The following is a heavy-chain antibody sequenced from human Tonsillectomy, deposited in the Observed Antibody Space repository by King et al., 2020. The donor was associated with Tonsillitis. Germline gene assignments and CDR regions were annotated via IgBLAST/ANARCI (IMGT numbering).Heavy chain of an antibody. CDR2: IYYSGST. V-gene: IGHV4-59*01. CDR3: ARYVGYCSGGSCYADAFDI. J-gene: IGHJ3*02. Sequence: QVQLQESGPGLVKPSETLSLTCTVSGGSISSYYWSWIRQPPGKGLEWIGYIYYSGSTNYNPSLKSRVTISVDTSKNQFSLKLSSVTAADTAVYYFARYVGYCSGGSCYADAFDIWGQGTMVTVSS. D-gene: IGHD2-15*01. CDR1: GGSISSYY.